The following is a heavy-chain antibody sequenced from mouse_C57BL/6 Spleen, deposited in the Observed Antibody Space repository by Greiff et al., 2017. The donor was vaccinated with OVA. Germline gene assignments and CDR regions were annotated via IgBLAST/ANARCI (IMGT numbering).Heavy chain of an antibody. CDR3: ARSSYANYAFYY. Sequence: QVQLQQPGAELVRPGSSVKLSCKASGYTFTSYWMHWVKQRPVQGLEWIGNIDPSDSETNYNQKFKDKATLTVDKSSSTAYMQLSSLTSEDSAVYYCARSSYANYAFYYWGQGTTLTVSS. V-gene: IGHV1-52*01. J-gene: IGHJ2*01. D-gene: IGHD2-1*01. CDR2: IDPSDSET. CDR1: GYTFTSYW.